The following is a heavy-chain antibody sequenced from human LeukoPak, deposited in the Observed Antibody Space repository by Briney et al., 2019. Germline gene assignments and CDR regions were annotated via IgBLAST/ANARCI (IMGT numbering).Heavy chain of an antibody. CDR2: IKQDGSEK. J-gene: IGHJ4*02. D-gene: IGHD6-19*01. CDR3: ARAYSSGWYFHYFDY. Sequence: PGGSLRLSCAASGCTFSSYWMSWVRQAPGKGLEWVANIKQDGSEKYYVDSVKGRFTISRDNAKNSLYLQMNSLRAEDTAVYYCARAYSSGWYFHYFDYWGQGTLVTVSS. CDR1: GCTFSSYW. V-gene: IGHV3-7*03.